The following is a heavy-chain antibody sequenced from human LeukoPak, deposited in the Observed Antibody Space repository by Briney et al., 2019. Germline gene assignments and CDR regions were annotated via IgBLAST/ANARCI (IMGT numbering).Heavy chain of an antibody. Sequence: SETLSLTCTVSGDSISTGGYYWNWIRQLPGKGLEWIGCIYYSGNTYYNPSLQSRVTISVDTSRNMFSMRLTSVTAADTALYYCARLKKAEGSLLDFWGQGSLVTVSS. V-gene: IGHV4-31*03. J-gene: IGHJ4*02. CDR2: IYYSGNT. CDR1: GDSISTGGYY. CDR3: ARLKKAEGSLLDF.